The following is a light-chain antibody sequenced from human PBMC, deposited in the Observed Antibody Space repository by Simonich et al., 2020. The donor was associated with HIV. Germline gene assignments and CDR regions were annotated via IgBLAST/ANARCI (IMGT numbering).Light chain of an antibody. CDR2: NAS. CDR3: QQRNNWPLFT. Sequence: EIVLTQSPATLSLSPGERATLSCRASQSVSSYLAWYQQKPGQAPRLLIYNASNRATGIPARFSGSGSGTDFTLTISSLEPEDFAVYYCQQRNNWPLFTFGPGTKVDIK. CDR1: QSVSSY. J-gene: IGKJ3*01. V-gene: IGKV3-11*01.